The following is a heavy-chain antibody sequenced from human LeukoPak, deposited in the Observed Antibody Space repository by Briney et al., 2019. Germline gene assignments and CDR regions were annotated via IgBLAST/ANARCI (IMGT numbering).Heavy chain of an antibody. V-gene: IGHV4-30-4*01. D-gene: IGHD6-13*01. CDR3: ARGGIAAAGTDY. CDR1: GGSISSGDYY. CDR2: IYYSGST. J-gene: IGHJ4*02. Sequence: PSETLSLTCTVSGGSISSGDYYWSWIRQPPGKGLEWIGYIYYSGSTYYNPSLKSRVTISVDTSKNQFSLKLNSVTAADTAVYYCARGGIAAAGTDYWGQGTLVTVSS.